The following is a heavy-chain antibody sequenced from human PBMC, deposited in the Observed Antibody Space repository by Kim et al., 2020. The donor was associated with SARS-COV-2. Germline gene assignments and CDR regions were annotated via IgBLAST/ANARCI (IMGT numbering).Heavy chain of an antibody. Sequence: ASVKVSCKASGYSFTTYGMNWVCQAPGQRLEWMGWINPGNGYTAYSQKFQGRVTMTRDTTANTVYMELSSLRSEDTAVYYCVIGAITATGTGNWGQGTLITVSS. J-gene: IGHJ1*01. CDR1: GYSFTTYG. CDR2: INPGNGYT. V-gene: IGHV1-3*01. CDR3: VIGAITATGTGN. D-gene: IGHD6-13*01.